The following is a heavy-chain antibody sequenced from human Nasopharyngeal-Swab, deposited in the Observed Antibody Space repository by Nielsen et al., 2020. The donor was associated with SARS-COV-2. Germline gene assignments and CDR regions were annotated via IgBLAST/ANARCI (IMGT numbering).Heavy chain of an antibody. CDR1: GFTVSSNY. J-gene: IGHJ5*02. CDR2: IYSGGST. D-gene: IGHD2-2*01. Sequence: GESLKISCAASGFTVSSNYMSWVRQAPGKGLEWVSVIYSGGSTYYADSVKGRFTISRDNSKNTLYLQMNSLRAEDTAVHYCARDIYCSSTSCPNTGGTWFDPWGQGTLVTVSS. V-gene: IGHV3-66*01. CDR3: ARDIYCSSTSCPNTGGTWFDP.